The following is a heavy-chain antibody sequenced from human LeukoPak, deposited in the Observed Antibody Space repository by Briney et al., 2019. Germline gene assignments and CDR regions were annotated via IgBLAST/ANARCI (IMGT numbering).Heavy chain of an antibody. J-gene: IGHJ4*02. V-gene: IGHV3-21*04. D-gene: IGHD4-11*01. CDR3: ARVASNYDFDC. CDR1: GFTFSSYS. CDR2: ISSSSRSYI. Sequence: GGSLRLSCAASGFTFSSYSMNWVRQAPGKGLEWVSSISSSSRSYIYYADSVKGRFTISRDNAKNSLYLQMNSLRAEDTALYYCARVASNYDFDCWGQGTLVTVSS.